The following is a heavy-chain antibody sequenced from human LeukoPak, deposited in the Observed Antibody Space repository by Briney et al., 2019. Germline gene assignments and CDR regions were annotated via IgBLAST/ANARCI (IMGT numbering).Heavy chain of an antibody. CDR1: GYKFSDFW. Sequence: GESLKISCKASGYKFSDFWIAWGRQMPGKGLEWMGVILPDQSEPRYHPSFEGQVTISADTSFSTTSLQWTGLKASDSALYFCARWGLEDSSGFFYFDSWGQGTLVTVSS. V-gene: IGHV5-51*01. CDR3: ARWGLEDSSGFFYFDS. CDR2: ILPDQSEP. D-gene: IGHD3-22*01. J-gene: IGHJ4*02.